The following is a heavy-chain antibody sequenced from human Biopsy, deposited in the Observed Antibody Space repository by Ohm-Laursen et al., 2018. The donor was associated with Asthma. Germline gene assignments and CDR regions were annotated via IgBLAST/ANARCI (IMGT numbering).Heavy chain of an antibody. Sequence: GSLRLSCSASGFTFSSYSMNWVRQAPGKGLEWVSYISSSSSTIYYADSVKGRFTISRDNAKNSLYLQVNSLRDEDTAVYYCARFKRGYSYGYAGVFDYWGQGTLVTVSS. CDR3: ARFKRGYSYGYAGVFDY. CDR1: GFTFSSYS. J-gene: IGHJ4*02. CDR2: ISSSSSTI. D-gene: IGHD5-18*01. V-gene: IGHV3-48*02.